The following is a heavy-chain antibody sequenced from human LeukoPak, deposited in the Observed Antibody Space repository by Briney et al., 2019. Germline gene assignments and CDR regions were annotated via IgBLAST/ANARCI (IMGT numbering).Heavy chain of an antibody. D-gene: IGHD6-19*01. Sequence: PSETLSLTCAVYGGSFSGYYWSWIRQPPGKGMEWIGEINNTGSTNYNPSLKIRVTISVDTSKNQFSLKLSSVTAADTAVYYCARIIGSRGAVADLAFDILGQGTRVSVS. V-gene: IGHV4-34*01. CDR2: INNTGST. CDR1: GGSFSGYY. J-gene: IGHJ3*02. CDR3: ARIIGSRGAVADLAFDI.